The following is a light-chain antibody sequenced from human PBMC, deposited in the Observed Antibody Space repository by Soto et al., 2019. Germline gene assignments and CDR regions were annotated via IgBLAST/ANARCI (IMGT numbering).Light chain of an antibody. CDR2: GAS. CDR3: QQYNNLPPLT. J-gene: IGKJ4*01. CDR1: QSVSSN. V-gene: IGKV3-15*01. Sequence: EIVMTQSPATLSVSPGERATLSCRASQSVSSNLAWYQQKPGQAPRLLIYGASTRATGIPARFSGSGSGTEFPLTISSPQSEDFAVYYCQQYNNLPPLTFGGGTKVDIK.